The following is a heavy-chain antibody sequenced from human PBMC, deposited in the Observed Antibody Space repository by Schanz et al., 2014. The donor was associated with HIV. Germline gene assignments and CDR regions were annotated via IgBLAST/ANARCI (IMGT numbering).Heavy chain of an antibody. J-gene: IGHJ6*02. Sequence: QVQLVESGGGVVQPGRSLRLSCAASGFTFSSYGMHWVRQAPGKGLEWVAVIWYDGSSKYYADSVKGRFTISRDNSKNTLYLQMHSLRAEDTALYYCAKDLNPYNVHTTLVTPPVGYGMDVWGQGTTVTVSS. V-gene: IGHV3-30*18. CDR2: IWYDGSSK. D-gene: IGHD5-18*01. CDR1: GFTFSSYG. CDR3: AKDLNPYNVHTTLVTPPVGYGMDV.